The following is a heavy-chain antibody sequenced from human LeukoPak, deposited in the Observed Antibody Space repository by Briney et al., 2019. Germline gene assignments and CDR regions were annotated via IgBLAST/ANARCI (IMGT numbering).Heavy chain of an antibody. Sequence: SETLSLTCAVYGGSFSGYYCSWVRQPPGKGLEWIGEINHSGSTNYNPSLKSRVTISVDTSKNQFSLKLSSVTAADTAVYYCARDPITGTLDYWGQGTLVTVSS. CDR2: INHSGST. CDR3: ARDPITGTLDY. D-gene: IGHD1-7*01. J-gene: IGHJ4*02. V-gene: IGHV4-34*01. CDR1: GGSFSGYY.